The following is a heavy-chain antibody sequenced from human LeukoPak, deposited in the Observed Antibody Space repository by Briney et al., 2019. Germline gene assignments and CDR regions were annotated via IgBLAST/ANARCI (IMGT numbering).Heavy chain of an antibody. CDR1: GFTVSSNY. J-gene: IGHJ4*02. D-gene: IGHD3-22*01. CDR3: ARRYYYDSSGNLFDY. V-gene: IGHV3-66*02. CDR2: IYSGGST. Sequence: GGSLRLSCAASGFTVSSNYTSWVRQAPGKGLEWVSVIYSGGSTYYADSVKGRFTISRDNSKNTLYLQMNSLRAEDTAVYYCARRYYYDSSGNLFDYWGQGTLVTVSS.